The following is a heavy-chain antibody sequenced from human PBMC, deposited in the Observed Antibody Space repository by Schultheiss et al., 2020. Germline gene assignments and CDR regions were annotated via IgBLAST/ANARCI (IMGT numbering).Heavy chain of an antibody. CDR2: IRSKANSYAT. Sequence: GGSLRLSCAASGFTLSGSAMHWVRQASGKGLEWVGRIRSKANSYATAYAASVKGRFTISRDDSKNTAYLQMNSLKTEDTAVYYCTRHPLYYDILTGYYRGGMDVWGQGTTVTVSS. V-gene: IGHV3-73*01. D-gene: IGHD3-9*01. J-gene: IGHJ6*02. CDR1: GFTLSGSA. CDR3: TRHPLYYDILTGYYRGGMDV.